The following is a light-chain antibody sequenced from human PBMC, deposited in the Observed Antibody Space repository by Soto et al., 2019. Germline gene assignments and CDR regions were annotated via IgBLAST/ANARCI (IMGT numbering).Light chain of an antibody. V-gene: IGLV2-11*01. Sequence: QSALTQPRSVSGSPGQSVTISCTETSSDVGGFNSVSWYQQHPGKAPKLMIYDVNKRPSGVPDRFSGSKSGSTASLTISGLQAEDEADYYCCSYAGSYSYAFATGTKVTV. J-gene: IGLJ1*01. CDR2: DVN. CDR1: SSDVGGFNS. CDR3: CSYAGSYSYA.